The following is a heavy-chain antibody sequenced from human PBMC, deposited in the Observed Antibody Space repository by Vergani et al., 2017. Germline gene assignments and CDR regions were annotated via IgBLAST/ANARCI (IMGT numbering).Heavy chain of an antibody. V-gene: IGHV1-46*01. D-gene: IGHD6-19*01. CDR1: GYTFTSYY. CDR2: INPSGGST. CDR3: ARVLTGYSSCWYGNDAFDI. Sequence: QVQLVQSGAEVKKPGASVKVSCKASGYTFTSYYMHWVRQAPGQGLEWMGIINPSGGSTSYAQKFQGRVTMTRDTSTSTVYMELSSLRSEDTAVYYCARVLTGYSSCWYGNDAFDIWGQGTMVTVSS. J-gene: IGHJ3*02.